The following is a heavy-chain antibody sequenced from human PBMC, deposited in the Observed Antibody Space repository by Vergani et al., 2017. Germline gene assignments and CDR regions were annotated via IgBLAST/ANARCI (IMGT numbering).Heavy chain of an antibody. CDR1: GGTFSSYA. CDR2: IIPIFGTA. D-gene: IGHD4-23*01. CDR3: ARWLSRGTTVVTRNYYYYGMDV. J-gene: IGHJ6*02. Sequence: QVQLVQSGAEVKKPGSSVKVSCKASGGTFSSYAISWVRQAPGQGLEWMGGIIPIFGTANYAQKFQGRVTITADESTSTAYMELSSLRSEDTAVYYCARWLSRGTTVVTRNYYYYGMDVWGQGTTVTVSS. V-gene: IGHV1-69*12.